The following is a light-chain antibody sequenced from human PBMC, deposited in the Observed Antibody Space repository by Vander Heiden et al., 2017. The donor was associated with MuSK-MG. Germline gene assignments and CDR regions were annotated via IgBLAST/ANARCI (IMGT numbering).Light chain of an antibody. CDR3: QQRSNWPLT. V-gene: IGKV3-11*01. J-gene: IGKJ4*02. CDR2: EAS. Sequence: EIVLTQSPATLSLSPGERATLSCRASQSVSSYLAWYQQKPGQAPRLLIYEASNRATGIPARFSGSGSGTDFTLTISSLEAEDVAVYYCQQRSNWPLTFGGRTKVEIK. CDR1: QSVSSY.